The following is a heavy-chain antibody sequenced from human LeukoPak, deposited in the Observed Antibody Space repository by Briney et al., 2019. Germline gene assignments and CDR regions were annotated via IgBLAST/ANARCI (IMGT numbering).Heavy chain of an antibody. J-gene: IGHJ4*02. D-gene: IGHD3-10*01. V-gene: IGHV3-74*01. Sequence: GGSLRLSCAASGFTFSNYWMHWVRQAPGKGLVWVSRINSDGSSTSYADSVKGRFTISRDNAKNTLYVQMNSLRAEDTAVYYCARGVRLAITTNRSYFDYWGQGTLVTVSS. CDR3: ARGVRLAITTNRSYFDY. CDR2: INSDGSST. CDR1: GFTFSNYW.